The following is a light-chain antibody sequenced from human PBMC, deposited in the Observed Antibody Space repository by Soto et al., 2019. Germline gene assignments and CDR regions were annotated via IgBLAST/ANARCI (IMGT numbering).Light chain of an antibody. CDR1: SSDVGGYNY. Sequence: QSSLTQPPSASGSPGQSVTISCTGTSSDVGGYNYVSWYQQHPGKAPKLMIYEVTKRPSGVPDRFSGSKSGNTGSLTVSGLQAADEADYYCSSYAGNKNVVFGGGTKLTVL. CDR2: EVT. V-gene: IGLV2-8*01. CDR3: SSYAGNKNVV. J-gene: IGLJ2*01.